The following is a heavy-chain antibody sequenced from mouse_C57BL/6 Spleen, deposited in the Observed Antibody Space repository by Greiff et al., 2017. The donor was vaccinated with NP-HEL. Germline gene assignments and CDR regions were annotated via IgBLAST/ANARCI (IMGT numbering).Heavy chain of an antibody. Sequence: QVQLQQPGAELVRPGTSVKLSCKASGYTFTSYWMHWVKQRPGQGLEWIGVIDPSDSYTNYNQKFKGKATLTVDTSSSTAYMQLSSLTSEDSAVYYCARASYGSSPWFAYWGQGTLVTVSA. V-gene: IGHV1-59*01. D-gene: IGHD1-1*01. CDR2: IDPSDSYT. CDR1: GYTFTSYW. CDR3: ARASYGSSPWFAY. J-gene: IGHJ3*01.